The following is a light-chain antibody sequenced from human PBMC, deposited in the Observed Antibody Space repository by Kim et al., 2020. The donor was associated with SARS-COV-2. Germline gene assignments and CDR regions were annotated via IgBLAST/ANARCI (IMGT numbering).Light chain of an antibody. V-gene: IGLV3-21*04. CDR1: NIGSKS. Sequence: SYELTQPPSVSVAPGKTARITCGGNNIGSKSVHWYQQKPGQAPVLVIYYDSDRPSGIPERFSGSNSGNTATLTIIRVEAGDEADYYCQVWDSSSDHPVVF. CDR3: QVWDSSSDHPVV. J-gene: IGLJ2*01. CDR2: YDS.